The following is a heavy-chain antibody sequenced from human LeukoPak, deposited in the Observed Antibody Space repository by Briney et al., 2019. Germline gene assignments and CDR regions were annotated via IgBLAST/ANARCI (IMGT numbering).Heavy chain of an antibody. J-gene: IGHJ4*02. CDR1: GFTFSRHW. D-gene: IGHD2-2*01. CDR3: ARGGKYQLLAPLLDY. V-gene: IGHV3-74*01. Sequence: GGSLRLSCAASGFTFSRHWMHWVRQAPGKGLVWVSRIKGDQSTTNYADSVKGRFTISRDNAKNTLYLQMNSLRAEDTAVYYCARGGKYQLLAPLLDYWGQGTLVTVSS. CDR2: IKGDQSTT.